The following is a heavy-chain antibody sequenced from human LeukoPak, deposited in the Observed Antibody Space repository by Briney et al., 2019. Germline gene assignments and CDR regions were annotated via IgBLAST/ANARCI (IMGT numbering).Heavy chain of an antibody. J-gene: IGHJ2*01. V-gene: IGHV1-18*04. CDR2: ISGYNGNT. CDR3: ARVSTNSRVGGYDPQWCFDL. D-gene: IGHD5-12*01. Sequence: ASVNISCKASGYTFINYGFNWVRQATGQGLEWMGWISGYNGNTNYLQKFQGRVTMTTDTSTNTVYMELRSLSSDDTAVYYCARVSTNSRVGGYDPQWCFDLWGRGTLVTVSS. CDR1: GYTFINYG.